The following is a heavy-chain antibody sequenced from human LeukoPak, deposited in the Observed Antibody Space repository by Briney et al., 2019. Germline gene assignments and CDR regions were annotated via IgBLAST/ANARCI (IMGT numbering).Heavy chain of an antibody. CDR2: IHYSGST. D-gene: IGHD3-22*01. CDR1: GGFISSYY. J-gene: IGHJ4*02. V-gene: IGHV4-59*08. CDR3: ARMAYDSGGSFHFDY. Sequence: SETLSLTCTVSGGFISSYYWSWIRQPPGRGLEWIGYIHYSGSTNYNPSLKSRITISVDTSKTHFSLNLKSVTAADMAVYYCARMAYDSGGSFHFDYWGQGTLVTVSS.